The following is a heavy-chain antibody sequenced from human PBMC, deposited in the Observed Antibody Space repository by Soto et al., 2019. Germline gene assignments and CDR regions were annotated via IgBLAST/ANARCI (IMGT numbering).Heavy chain of an antibody. J-gene: IGHJ3*02. Sequence: QLHLVQSGAVVKKPEASVTVSCSASGYPVTAYYMHWVRQAPGRGLEWMGGINPATGAAKYTQTFQGRVTMPRDTSTSTVFMELSGLTSEDTAVFYCARGGGVGVAGSAAFDMWGQGTLVTVSS. D-gene: IGHD3-3*01. CDR1: GYPVTAYY. CDR2: INPATGAA. CDR3: ARGGGVGVAGSAAFDM. V-gene: IGHV1-2*02.